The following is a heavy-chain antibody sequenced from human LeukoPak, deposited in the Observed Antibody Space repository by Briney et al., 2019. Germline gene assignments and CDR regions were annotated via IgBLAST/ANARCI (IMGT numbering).Heavy chain of an antibody. J-gene: IGHJ4*02. CDR2: ISSSGSTI. Sequence: GGSLRLSCAASGFTFSSYEMNWVRQAPGKGLEWVPYISSSGSTIYYADSVKGRFTISRDNAKNSLYLQMNSLRAEDTAVYYCARDHVMAFDYWGQGTLVTVSS. CDR1: GFTFSSYE. CDR3: ARDHVMAFDY. V-gene: IGHV3-48*03. D-gene: IGHD3-16*01.